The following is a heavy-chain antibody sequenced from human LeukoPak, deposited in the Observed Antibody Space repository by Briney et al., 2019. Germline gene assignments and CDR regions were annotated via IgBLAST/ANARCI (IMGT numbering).Heavy chain of an antibody. J-gene: IGHJ6*02. CDR1: GYTFTSYG. D-gene: IGHD2-21*02. CDR2: ISAYNGNT. CDR3: ARGMSCGGDCSYGMDV. Sequence: ASVKVSCKASGYTFTSYGISWVRQAPGQGLEWMGWISAYNGNTNYAQKLQGRVTMTTDTSTSTAYMELSRLRSDDTAVYYCARGMSCGGDCSYGMDVWGQGTTVTVSS. V-gene: IGHV1-18*01.